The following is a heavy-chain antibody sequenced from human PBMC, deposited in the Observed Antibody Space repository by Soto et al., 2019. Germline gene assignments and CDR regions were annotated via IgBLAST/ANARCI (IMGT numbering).Heavy chain of an antibody. V-gene: IGHV3-7*01. CDR3: ARDSPYSSSWYDLNWFDP. CDR1: GFSFSTFW. J-gene: IGHJ5*02. D-gene: IGHD6-13*01. Sequence: GGSLRLSCVTSGFSFSTFWLNWVRQAPGKGLEWVANINQDGSEKYYVDSVKGRFTISRDNAQSSLYLQMNSLRDEDTAVYYCARDSPYSSSWYDLNWFDPWGQGTLVTVSS. CDR2: INQDGSEK.